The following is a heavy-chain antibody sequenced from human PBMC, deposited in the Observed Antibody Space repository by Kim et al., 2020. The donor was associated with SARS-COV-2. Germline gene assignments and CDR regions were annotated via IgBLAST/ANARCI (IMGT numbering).Heavy chain of an antibody. CDR3: ARDYRYSYGQTFDY. CDR1: GFTFSSYG. J-gene: IGHJ4*02. Sequence: GGSLRLSCAASGFTFSSYGMHWVRQAPGNGLEWVAVISYDGSNKYYADSVMGRFTISRDNSKNTLYLQMNSLRAEDTAVYYCARDYRYSYGQTFDYWGQGTLFTVSS. V-gene: IGHV3-33*05. CDR2: ISYDGSNK. D-gene: IGHD5-18*01.